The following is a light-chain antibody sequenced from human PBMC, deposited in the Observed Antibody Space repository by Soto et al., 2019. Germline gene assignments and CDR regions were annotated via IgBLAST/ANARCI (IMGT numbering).Light chain of an antibody. CDR2: GVS. V-gene: IGKV3-20*01. Sequence: EIILTQSPDTLSLSPGERATLSCRASQSVNSNYLAWHQQKPGQAPRLLIYGVSSRATGIPDRFSGSGSGTDFTLTISRLEPEDFAVYYCQQYGNSGVTFGPGTKVDI. CDR1: QSVNSNY. J-gene: IGKJ3*01. CDR3: QQYGNSGVT.